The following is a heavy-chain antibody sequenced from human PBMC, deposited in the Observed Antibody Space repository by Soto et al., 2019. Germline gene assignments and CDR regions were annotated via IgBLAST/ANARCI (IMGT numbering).Heavy chain of an antibody. V-gene: IGHV1-3*05. CDR1: GYTFTSYA. J-gene: IGHJ5*02. Sequence: QVQLVQSGAEEKKPGASVKVSCKASGYTFTSYAMHWVRQAPGQRHEWMGWINAGNGNTKYSQKFQGRVTITRDTSASTADMELISLRSQYTALYYCARPIVGMFDPWGQGTLVTGTS. CDR3: ARPIVGMFDP. CDR2: INAGNGNT. D-gene: IGHD1-26*01.